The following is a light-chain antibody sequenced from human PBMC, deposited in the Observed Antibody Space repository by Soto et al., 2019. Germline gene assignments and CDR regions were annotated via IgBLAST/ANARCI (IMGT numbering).Light chain of an antibody. CDR3: QQYKSYPIT. CDR2: DSA. J-gene: IGKJ5*01. V-gene: IGKV1-5*01. CDR1: ESITNW. Sequence: EIELTQFPSTRSAAVGDGVSITFRASESITNWLAWYQQKPGKGPKLLIYDSASLESGVPSRFSGSGSGTEFTLTISSLQPDDFATYYCQQYKSYPITYGQGTRLE.